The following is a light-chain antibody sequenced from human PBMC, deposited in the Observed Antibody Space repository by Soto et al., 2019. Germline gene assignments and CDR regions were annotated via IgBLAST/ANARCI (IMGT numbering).Light chain of an antibody. CDR3: QQYGT. CDR2: GAS. Sequence: EIVMTQSPATLSVSPGERATLSCRASQSVSSNLAGYQQKPGQAPRLLIYGASTRATGIPARFSGSGSGTEFTLTISSLQSEDFAVYYCQQYGTFGPGTKVDIK. J-gene: IGKJ3*01. V-gene: IGKV3-15*01. CDR1: QSVSSN.